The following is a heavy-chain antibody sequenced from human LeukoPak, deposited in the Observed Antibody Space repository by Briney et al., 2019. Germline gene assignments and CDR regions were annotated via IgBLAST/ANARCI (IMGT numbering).Heavy chain of an antibody. V-gene: IGHV3-23*01. J-gene: IGHJ4*02. D-gene: IGHD3-22*01. CDR2: ISGSGGST. CDR3: AKSDYYDSSGYYYGSDY. Sequence: GGSLRLSCAASGFIFSSYAMTWVRQAPGKGLEWVSGISGSGGSTYYADSVKGRFTISRDNSKNTLYVQMNSLRVEDTAVYYCAKSDYYDSSGYYYGSDYWGQGTLVTVSS. CDR1: GFIFSSYA.